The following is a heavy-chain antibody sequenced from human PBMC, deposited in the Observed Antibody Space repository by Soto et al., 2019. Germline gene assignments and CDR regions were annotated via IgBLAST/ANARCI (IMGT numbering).Heavy chain of an antibody. CDR1: GFTFSSYG. J-gene: IGHJ4*02. D-gene: IGHD4-17*01. Sequence: QVQLVESGGGVVQPGRSLRLSCAASGFTFSSYGMHWVRQAPGKGLEWVAVISYDGSNKYYADSVKGRFTISRDNSKNTLYLQMNSLRAEDTAVYYCAKISKAFTVTTPGIDYWGQGTLVTVSS. CDR2: ISYDGSNK. V-gene: IGHV3-30*18. CDR3: AKISKAFTVTTPGIDY.